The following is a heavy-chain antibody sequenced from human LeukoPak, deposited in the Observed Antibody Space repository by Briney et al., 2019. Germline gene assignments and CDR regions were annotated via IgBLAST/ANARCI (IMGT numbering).Heavy chain of an antibody. V-gene: IGHV1-8*01. CDR3: ARGGTPSVWGSYRPFDY. CDR2: MNPNSGNT. D-gene: IGHD3-16*02. Sequence: ASVKVSCKASGYTFTSYDINWVRQATGQGLELMGWMNPNSGNTGYAQKFQGRVTITRNTSISTAYMELGSLRSEDTAVYYCARGGTPSVWGSYRPFDYWGQGTLVTVSS. CDR1: GYTFTSYD. J-gene: IGHJ4*02.